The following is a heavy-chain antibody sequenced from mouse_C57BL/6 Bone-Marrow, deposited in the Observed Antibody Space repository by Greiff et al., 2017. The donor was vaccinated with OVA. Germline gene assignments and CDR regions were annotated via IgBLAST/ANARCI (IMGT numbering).Heavy chain of an antibody. D-gene: IGHD1-1*01. V-gene: IGHV1-50*01. J-gene: IGHJ4*01. CDR3: ARYDGDY. CDR2: IDPSDSYT. CDR1: GYTFTSYW. Sequence: QVHVKQPGAELVKPGASVKLSCKASGYTFTSYWMQWVKQRPGQGLEWIGEIDPSDSYTNYNQKFKGKATLTVDTSSSTAYMQLSSLTSEDSAVYYCARYDGDYWGQGTSVTVSS.